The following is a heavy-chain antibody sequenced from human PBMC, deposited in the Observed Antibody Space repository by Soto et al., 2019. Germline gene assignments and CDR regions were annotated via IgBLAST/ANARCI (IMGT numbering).Heavy chain of an antibody. CDR3: ARDLSYRGSDPGRNCFAP. V-gene: IGHV1-69*08. D-gene: IGHD5-12*01. CDR2: IIPILGIA. CDR1: GGTFSSYT. J-gene: IGHJ5*02. Sequence: QVQLVQSGAEVKKPGSSVKVSCKASGGTFSSYTISWVRQAPGQGLEWMGRIIPILGIANYAQKFQGRVTIPADKSTSTADRERSSLRSEDTAVYYCARDLSYRGSDPGRNCFAPWGKGTLVTVPS.